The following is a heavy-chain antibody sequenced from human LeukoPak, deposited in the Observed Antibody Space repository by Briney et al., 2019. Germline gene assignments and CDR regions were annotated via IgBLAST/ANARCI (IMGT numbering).Heavy chain of an antibody. V-gene: IGHV3-21*01. CDR2: ISSSSSYI. J-gene: IGHJ6*02. CDR3: ARDLWFGEFPQGMDV. D-gene: IGHD3-10*01. CDR1: GFTFSSYS. Sequence: GRSLRLSCAASGFTFSSYSMNWVRQAPGKGLEWVSSISSSSSYIYYADSVKGRFTISRDNAKNSLYLQMNSLRAEDTAVYYCARDLWFGEFPQGMDVWGQGTTVTVSS.